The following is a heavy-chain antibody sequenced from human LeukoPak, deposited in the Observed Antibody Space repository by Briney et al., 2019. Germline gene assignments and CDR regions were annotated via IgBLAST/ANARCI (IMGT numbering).Heavy chain of an antibody. CDR1: GYTFTSYY. Sequence: GASVKVSCKASGYTFTSYYMHWVRQAPGQGLEWMGIINPSSGSTSYAQKFQGRVTMTRETSTSTVYMELSSLRSEDTAVYYCARDGPDYGDYAAFDIWGQGTMVTVSS. D-gene: IGHD4-17*01. CDR2: INPSSGST. J-gene: IGHJ3*02. V-gene: IGHV1-46*01. CDR3: ARDGPDYGDYAAFDI.